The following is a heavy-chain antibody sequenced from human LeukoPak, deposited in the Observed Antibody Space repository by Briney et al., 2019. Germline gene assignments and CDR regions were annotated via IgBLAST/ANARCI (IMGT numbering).Heavy chain of an antibody. CDR2: IYYSGST. J-gene: IGHJ4*02. CDR1: GGFISSYY. V-gene: IGHV4-59*01. CDR3: ARVRRRYYGSGTEGYFDY. D-gene: IGHD3-10*01. Sequence: SETLSLTCTVSGGFISSYYWSWIRQPPGKGLEWIGYIYYSGSTNYNPSLKSRVTISVDTSKNQFSLKLSSVTAADTAVYYCARVRRRYYGSGTEGYFDYWGQGTLVTVSS.